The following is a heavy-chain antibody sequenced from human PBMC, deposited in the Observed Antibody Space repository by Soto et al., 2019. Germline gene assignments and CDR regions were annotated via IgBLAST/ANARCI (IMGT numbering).Heavy chain of an antibody. D-gene: IGHD3-10*01. V-gene: IGHV4-61*05. CDR2: IYYSGST. Sequence: PSETLSLTCTVSGGSISSSSYYWGWIRQPPGKGLEWIGYIYYSGSTNYNPSLESRVTISVDTSKNQFSLKLSSVTAADTAVYYCAGRATPQLLWFGRKNWFDPWGQGTLVTVSS. CDR1: GGSISSSSYY. CDR3: AGRATPQLLWFGRKNWFDP. J-gene: IGHJ5*02.